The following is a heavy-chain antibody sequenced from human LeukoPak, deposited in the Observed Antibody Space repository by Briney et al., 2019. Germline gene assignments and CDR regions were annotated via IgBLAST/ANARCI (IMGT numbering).Heavy chain of an antibody. D-gene: IGHD5-24*01. CDR3: ARASGDGYNYDY. Sequence: PGGSLRLSCAASGFTFSSYAMNWVRQAPGKGLEWVSATTGSGGSTYYADSVRGRFTISRDNSRNTLYLLMYSLRAEDAALYYCARASGDGYNYDYWGQGTLVTVSS. V-gene: IGHV3-23*01. CDR2: TTGSGGST. J-gene: IGHJ4*02. CDR1: GFTFSSYA.